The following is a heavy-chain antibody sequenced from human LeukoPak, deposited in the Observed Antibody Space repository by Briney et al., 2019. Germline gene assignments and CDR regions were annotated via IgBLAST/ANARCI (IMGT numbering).Heavy chain of an antibody. CDR1: GFSFNIYA. Sequence: GGSLRLSCAASGFSFNIYAMTWVRQAPGRGLGWVSTISGTGSDTYYTDSVKGRFTISRDTSKNTLYLQMNSLRADDTAIYYCAKSPSTVTSKSLDYWGQGTLVTVSS. CDR3: AKSPSTVTSKSLDY. V-gene: IGHV3-23*01. CDR2: ISGTGSDT. D-gene: IGHD4-17*01. J-gene: IGHJ4*02.